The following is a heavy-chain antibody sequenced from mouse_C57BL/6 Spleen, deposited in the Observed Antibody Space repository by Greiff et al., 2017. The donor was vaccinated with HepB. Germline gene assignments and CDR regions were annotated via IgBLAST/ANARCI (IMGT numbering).Heavy chain of an antibody. CDR1: GFTFSSYG. CDR2: ISSGGSYT. Sequence: EVMLVESGGDLVKPGGSLKLSCAASGFTFSSYGMSWVRQTPDKRLEWVATISSGGSYTYYPDSVKGRCTISRDNAKNTLYLQMSSLKSEDTAVYYCARLMDYWGQGTSVTVSS. J-gene: IGHJ4*01. V-gene: IGHV5-6*01. CDR3: ARLMDY.